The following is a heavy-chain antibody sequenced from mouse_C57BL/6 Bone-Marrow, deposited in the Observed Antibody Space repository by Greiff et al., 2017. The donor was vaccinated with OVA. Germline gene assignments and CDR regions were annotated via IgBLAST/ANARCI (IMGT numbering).Heavy chain of an antibody. CDR2: IDPSDSYT. CDR3: ARALLLRFYAMDY. D-gene: IGHD1-1*01. Sequence: QVQLKQPGAELVRPGTSVKLSCKASGYTFTSYWMHWVKQRPGQGLEWIGVIDPSDSYTNYNQKFKGKATLTVDTSSSTAYMQLSSLTSEDSAVYYCARALLLRFYAMDYWGQGTSVTVSS. V-gene: IGHV1-59*01. CDR1: GYTFTSYW. J-gene: IGHJ4*01.